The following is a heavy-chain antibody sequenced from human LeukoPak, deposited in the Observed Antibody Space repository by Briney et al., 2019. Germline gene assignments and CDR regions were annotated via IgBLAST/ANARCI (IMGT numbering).Heavy chain of an antibody. CDR2: INPNSGGT. CDR1: GYTFTGYY. D-gene: IGHD6-19*01. Sequence: ASVKVSCKASGYTFTGYYMHWVRQAPGQGLEWMGWINPNSGGTNYAQKFQGRVTMTRDTSISTAYMELSRLRSEDTAVYYCATDLLAVAGAKNDYWGQGTLVTVSS. J-gene: IGHJ4*02. V-gene: IGHV1-2*02. CDR3: ATDLLAVAGAKNDY.